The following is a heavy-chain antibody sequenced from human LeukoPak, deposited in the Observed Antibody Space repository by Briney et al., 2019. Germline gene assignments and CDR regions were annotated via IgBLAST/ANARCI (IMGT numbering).Heavy chain of an antibody. CDR2: ISYDGRIK. D-gene: IGHD4-17*01. CDR3: ARVTTVIPDAFDI. V-gene: IGHV3-30*04. CDR1: GFTFSNCA. J-gene: IGHJ3*02. Sequence: PGGSLRLSCAGSGFTFSNCAMHWVRQAPGKNVEWVAAISYDGRIKNYADSVKGRFTISRDNSKNTMYLQMNSLKPEDTAVYYCARVTTVIPDAFDIWGQGTMVTVSS.